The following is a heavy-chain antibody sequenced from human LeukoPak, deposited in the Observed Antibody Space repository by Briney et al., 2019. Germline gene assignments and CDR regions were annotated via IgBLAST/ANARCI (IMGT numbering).Heavy chain of an antibody. CDR2: MNPNSGNT. V-gene: IGHV1-8*01. CDR1: GYTFTSYD. CDR3: ARVGWGWLQLMRNALDI. Sequence: GASVKVSCKASGYTFTSYDINWVRQATGQGLEWMGWMNPNSGNTGYAQKFQGRVTMTRNTSISTAYMELSSLRSEDTAVYYCARVGWGWLQLMRNALDIWGQGTMVTVSS. J-gene: IGHJ3*02. D-gene: IGHD5-24*01.